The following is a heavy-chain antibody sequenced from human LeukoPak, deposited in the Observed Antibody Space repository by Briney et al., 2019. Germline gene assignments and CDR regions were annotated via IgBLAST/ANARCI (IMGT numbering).Heavy chain of an antibody. Sequence: PGGSLRLSCAASGFTFSSYWMSWVRQAPGKGLEWVANIKQDGSEKYYVDSVKGRFTISRDNAKNSLYLQMNSLRAEDTAVYYCAREQAARPVSDWFDPWGQGTLVTVSS. V-gene: IGHV3-7*01. CDR1: GFTFSSYW. J-gene: IGHJ5*02. CDR2: IKQDGSEK. CDR3: AREQAARPVSDWFDP. D-gene: IGHD6-6*01.